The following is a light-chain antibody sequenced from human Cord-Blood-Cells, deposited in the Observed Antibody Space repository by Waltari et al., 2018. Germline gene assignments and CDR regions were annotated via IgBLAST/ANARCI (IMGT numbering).Light chain of an antibody. Sequence: NFMLTQPHSVSEPPGKTVTISCTRSSGSIASNYVQWYQQRPGSAPTTVIYEDNHRPSGVPDRFSGSIDSYTNSASITIPGLKTEDDDDYNCQSYDSSNRVFGGGTKLTVL. V-gene: IGLV6-57*03. CDR2: EDN. CDR1: SGSIASNY. J-gene: IGLJ3*02. CDR3: QSYDSSNRV.